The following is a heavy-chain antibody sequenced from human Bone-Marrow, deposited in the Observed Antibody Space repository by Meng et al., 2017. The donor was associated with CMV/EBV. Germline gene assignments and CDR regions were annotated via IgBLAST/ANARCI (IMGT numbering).Heavy chain of an antibody. J-gene: IGHJ4*02. Sequence: GESLKISCAASGFTFSSYGMHWVRQAPGKGLEWVAVIWYDGSNKYYADSVKGRFTISRDNSKNTLYLQMNSLRAEDTAVYYCAKDAAGMATIYYFDYWGPGTLVTVSS. V-gene: IGHV3-33*06. CDR3: AKDAAGMATIYYFDY. CDR1: GFTFSSYG. D-gene: IGHD5-24*01. CDR2: IWYDGSNK.